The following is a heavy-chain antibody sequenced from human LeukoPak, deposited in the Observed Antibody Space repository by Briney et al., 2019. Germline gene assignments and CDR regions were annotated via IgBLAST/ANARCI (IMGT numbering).Heavy chain of an antibody. D-gene: IGHD2-2*01. Sequence: GGSLRLSCAASGFTFSSYAMNWVRQAPGKGLEWVSSFSSSGDYICYADSVKGRFTIFRDYAKNSLFLQMNSLRAEDTAVYYCTRGIGYCSSISCPFDYWGQGTLVTVSS. CDR3: TRGIGYCSSISCPFDY. V-gene: IGHV3-21*01. CDR1: GFTFSSYA. J-gene: IGHJ4*02. CDR2: FSSSGDYI.